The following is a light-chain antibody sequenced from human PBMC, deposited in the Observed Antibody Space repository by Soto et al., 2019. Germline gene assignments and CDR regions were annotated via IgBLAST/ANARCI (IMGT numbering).Light chain of an antibody. Sequence: QSALTQPASVSGSPGQSITISCTGTSXDVGGYNYVSWYQQHPGKAPKLMIYEVSNRPSGVSNRFSGSKSGNTASLTISGLQAEDEADYYCSSYTSSSTYVFGTGTKV. V-gene: IGLV2-14*01. CDR2: EVS. J-gene: IGLJ1*01. CDR1: SXDVGGYNY. CDR3: SSYTSSSTYV.